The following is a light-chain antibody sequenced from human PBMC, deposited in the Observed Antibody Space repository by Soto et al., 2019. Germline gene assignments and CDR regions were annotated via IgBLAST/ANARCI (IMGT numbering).Light chain of an antibody. Sequence: HSVLTQPPSVSAAPGQKVTISCSGSSSNIGSNYVSWYQQHPGTAPKLLIYENDKRPSRIPDRFSGSKSGTSATLGITALQAGDEADYYCGTWDSSLSLDVFGTGTKVTVL. CDR3: GTWDSSLSLDV. V-gene: IGLV1-51*02. CDR1: SSNIGSNY. CDR2: END. J-gene: IGLJ1*01.